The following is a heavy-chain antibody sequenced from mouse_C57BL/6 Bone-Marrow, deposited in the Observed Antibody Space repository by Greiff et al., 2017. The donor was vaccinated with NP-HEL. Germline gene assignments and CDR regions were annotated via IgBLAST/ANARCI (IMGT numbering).Heavy chain of an antibody. CDR2: IYHREGGT. J-gene: IGHJ2*01. V-gene: IGHV1-78*01. CDR3: ARSRLLDY. Sequence: VKLQESDAELVKPGASVKISCKVSGYTFSDHTIHWMKQRPEQGLEWIGDIYHREGGTKYNEKFKGKATLTADKSSSTAYMQLNSLTSAYSAVYFCARSRLLDYWGQGTPLTVSS. CDR1: GYTFSDHT.